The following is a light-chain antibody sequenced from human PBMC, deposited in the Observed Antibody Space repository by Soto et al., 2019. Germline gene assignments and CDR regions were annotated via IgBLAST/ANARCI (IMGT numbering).Light chain of an antibody. CDR1: ESISTF. CDR2: AAS. J-gene: IGKJ4*01. Sequence: DSQLTQSPSSLSASVGDRLTITCLASESISTFLNWYQHKPGKAPQLLIYAASNLQGGVPSRFSGSGSGTEFTLTISSLQPEDCATFYCQQSYSMPLTFGGGTKVDI. V-gene: IGKV1-39*01. CDR3: QQSYSMPLT.